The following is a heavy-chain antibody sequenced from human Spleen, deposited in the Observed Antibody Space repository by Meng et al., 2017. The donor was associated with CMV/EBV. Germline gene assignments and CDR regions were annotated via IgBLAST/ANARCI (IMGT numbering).Heavy chain of an antibody. CDR3: AKPGLVVPAAITVWANWFDP. J-gene: IGHJ5*02. CDR2: IRYGGSNK. CDR1: GFTFSSYG. D-gene: IGHD2-2*01. V-gene: IGHV3-30*02. Sequence: GGSLRLSCAASGFTFSSYGMHWVRQAPGKGLEWVAFIRYGGSNKYYADSVKGRFTISRDNSKNTLYLQMNSLRAEDTAVYYCAKPGLVVPAAITVWANWFDPWGQGTLVTVSS.